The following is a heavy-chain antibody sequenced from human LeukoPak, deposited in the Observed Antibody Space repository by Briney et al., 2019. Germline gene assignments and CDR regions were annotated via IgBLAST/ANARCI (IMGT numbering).Heavy chain of an antibody. D-gene: IGHD4-11*01. CDR1: GFTFSSYA. V-gene: IGHV3-30-3*01. Sequence: PGRSLRLSCAASGFTFSSYAMHWVRQAPGKGLEWVAVISYDGCNKYYADSVKGRFTISRDNSKNTLYLQMNSLRAEDTAVYYCARADYSNYGFRLPYGMDVWGQGTTVTVSS. CDR3: ARADYSNYGFRLPYGMDV. J-gene: IGHJ6*02. CDR2: ISYDGCNK.